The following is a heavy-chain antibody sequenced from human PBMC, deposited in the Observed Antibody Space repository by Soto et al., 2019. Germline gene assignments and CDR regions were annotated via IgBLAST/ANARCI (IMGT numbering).Heavy chain of an antibody. CDR2: ISSSSSTI. V-gene: IGHV3-48*01. J-gene: IGHJ5*02. Sequence: GGSLRLSCAASGFTFSSYSMNWVRQAPGKGLEWVSYISSSSSTIYYADSVKGRFTISRDNAKNSLYLQMNSLRAEDTAVYYCSREPYDSHQNRFAPWGQRTLVPVSS. D-gene: IGHD1-1*01. CDR1: GFTFSSYS. CDR3: SREPYDSHQNRFAP.